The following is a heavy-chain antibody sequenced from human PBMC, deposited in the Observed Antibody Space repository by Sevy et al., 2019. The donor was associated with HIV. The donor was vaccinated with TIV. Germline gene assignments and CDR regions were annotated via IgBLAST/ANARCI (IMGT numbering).Heavy chain of an antibody. CDR2: FDPEHGET. Sequence: ASVKVSCKLSGSILTELSMHWVRQAPGKGLEWMGGFDPEHGETIYAHNFQGRVTMTEDTSTDTAYMELSSLRSEDTAVYYCATCGSQPLLPRVVYNFYAMDVWGQGTTVTVSS. CDR3: ATCGSQPLLPRVVYNFYAMDV. V-gene: IGHV1-24*01. D-gene: IGHD2-8*02. CDR1: GSILTELS. J-gene: IGHJ6*02.